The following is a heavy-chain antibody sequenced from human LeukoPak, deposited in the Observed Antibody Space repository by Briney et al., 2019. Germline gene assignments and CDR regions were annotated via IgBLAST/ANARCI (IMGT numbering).Heavy chain of an antibody. CDR1: GGTFSSYA. D-gene: IGHD3-22*01. CDR3: ARGSNYYDSSGYYYHWFDP. J-gene: IGHJ5*02. CDR2: IIPIFGTA. Sequence: ASVKVSCKASGGTFSSYAISWVRQAPGQGLEWMGGIIPIFGTANYAQKFQGRVTITADESTSTDYMELSSLRSEDTAVYYCARGSNYYDSSGYYYHWFDPWGQGTLVTVSS. V-gene: IGHV1-69*13.